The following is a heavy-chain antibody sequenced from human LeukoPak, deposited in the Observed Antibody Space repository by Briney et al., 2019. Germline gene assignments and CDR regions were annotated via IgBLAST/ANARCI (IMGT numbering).Heavy chain of an antibody. J-gene: IGHJ4*02. V-gene: IGHV3-23*01. CDR3: AKGSSDWSGPTGVFDY. D-gene: IGHD6-19*01. CDR2: ISGSGGST. CDR1: GFTFSSYA. Sequence: GGSLRLSCAASGFTFSSYAMSWVRQAPGKGPEWVSAISGSGGSTYHADSVKGRFTISRDNSKNTLYLQMNSLRVEDTAMYYCAKGSSDWSGPTGVFDYWGQGTLVTGSS.